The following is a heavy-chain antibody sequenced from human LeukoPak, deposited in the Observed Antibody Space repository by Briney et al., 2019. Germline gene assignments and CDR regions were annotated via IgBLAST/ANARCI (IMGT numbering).Heavy chain of an antibody. J-gene: IGHJ5*02. D-gene: IGHD5/OR15-5a*01. CDR2: IIPIFGTA. Sequence: SVKVSCKASGYTFTSYDINWVRQAPGQGLEWMGGIIPIFGTANYAQKFQGRVTITADESTSTAYMELSSLRSEDTAVYYCARANLRGDWFDPWGQGTLVTVSS. CDR3: ARANLRGDWFDP. CDR1: GYTFTSYD. V-gene: IGHV1-69*13.